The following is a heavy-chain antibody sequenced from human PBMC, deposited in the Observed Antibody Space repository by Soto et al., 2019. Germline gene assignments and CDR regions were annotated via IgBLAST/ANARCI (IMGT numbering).Heavy chain of an antibody. CDR3: ARGSRRDAFDI. CDR2: ISYDGSNK. CDR1: GFTFSSYA. J-gene: IGHJ3*02. Sequence: LRLSCAASGFTFSSYAMHWVRQAPGKGLEWVAVISYDGSNKYYADSVKGRFTISRDNSKNTLYLQMNSLRAEDTAVYYCARGSRRDAFDIWGQGTMVTVSS. V-gene: IGHV3-30-3*01.